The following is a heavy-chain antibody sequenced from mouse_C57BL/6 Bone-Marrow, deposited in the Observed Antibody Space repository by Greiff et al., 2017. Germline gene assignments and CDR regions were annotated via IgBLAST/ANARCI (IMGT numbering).Heavy chain of an antibody. J-gene: IGHJ3*01. D-gene: IGHD2-5*01. CDR1: GFTFSDYG. Sequence: EVKVVESGGGLVKPGGSLKLSCAASGFTFSDYGMHWVRQAPEKGLAWVAYISSGSSTIYYADTVKGRFTISRDNAKNTLFLQMTSLRSEDTAMYYGARRAYSNGFAYWGQGTLVTVSA. CDR2: ISSGSSTI. V-gene: IGHV5-17*01. CDR3: ARRAYSNGFAY.